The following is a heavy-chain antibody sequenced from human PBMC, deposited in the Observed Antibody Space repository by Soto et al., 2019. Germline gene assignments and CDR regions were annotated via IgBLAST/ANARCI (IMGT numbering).Heavy chain of an antibody. CDR1: GGSFSGYS. V-gene: IGHV4-34*01. Sequence: PSETLSLTCAVYGGSFSGYSWTWIRQPPGTGLEWIGEINHSGSTNYNPSLKSRVTTSVDTSKSQFSLKLTSVTAADTAVYYCARDKITGLFDYWGQGTLVTVSS. CDR3: ARDKITGLFDY. J-gene: IGHJ4*02. CDR2: INHSGST. D-gene: IGHD3-10*01.